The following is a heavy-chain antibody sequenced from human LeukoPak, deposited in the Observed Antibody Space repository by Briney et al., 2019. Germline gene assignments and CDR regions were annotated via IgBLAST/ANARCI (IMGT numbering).Heavy chain of an antibody. J-gene: IGHJ4*02. V-gene: IGHV1-46*01. CDR3: ARHSLIGTTPFDY. Sequence: ASVKVSCKASGYTFISYYIHWVRQAPGRGLEWMGLINPSSGNTPYAQQFQGRVTTTRDTSTSTVYMELSSLRSEDTAVYYCARHSLIGTTPFDYWGQGTLVTVPS. D-gene: IGHD1-20*01. CDR1: GYTFISYY. CDR2: INPSSGNT.